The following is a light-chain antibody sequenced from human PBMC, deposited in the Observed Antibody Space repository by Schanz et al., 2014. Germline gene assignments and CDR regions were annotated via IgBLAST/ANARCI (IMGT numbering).Light chain of an antibody. J-gene: IGKJ2*01. CDR1: QSVLYSSTNKNY. V-gene: IGKV4-1*01. CDR2: WAS. Sequence: DIVMTQSPDSLAVSLGERATINCKSSQSVLYSSTNKNYLAWYQQKPGQPPKLLIYWASTRQSGVPDRFSGSGSETEFTLTISSLQADDVAVYYCQQYYNIPYTFGQGTKLEIK. CDR3: QQYYNIPYT.